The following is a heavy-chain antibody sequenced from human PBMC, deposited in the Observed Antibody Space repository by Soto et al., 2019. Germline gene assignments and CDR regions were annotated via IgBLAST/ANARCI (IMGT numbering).Heavy chain of an antibody. Sequence: QVQLVQSGAEVKKPGASVKVSCKASGYTFTGYYMHWVRQAPGQGLEWMGWINPNSGGTNYAQKFQGRVTMTRETSISTAYMELSRLRSDDTAVYYCARGLRFLEWLLGNFGMDVWGQGTTVTVSS. V-gene: IGHV1-2*02. CDR2: INPNSGGT. CDR3: ARGLRFLEWLLGNFGMDV. J-gene: IGHJ6*02. D-gene: IGHD3-3*01. CDR1: GYTFTGYY.